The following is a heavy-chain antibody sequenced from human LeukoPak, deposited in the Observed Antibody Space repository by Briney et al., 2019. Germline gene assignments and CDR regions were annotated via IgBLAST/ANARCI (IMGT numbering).Heavy chain of an antibody. J-gene: IGHJ5*02. D-gene: IGHD6-19*01. V-gene: IGHV3-30*02. CDR1: GFTFNSYS. Sequence: GGSLRLSCAASGFTFNSYSLHWVRQAPGKGLEWVTFIRSDGSNEYYADSVKGRFTISRDNSNTLYLQMNSLRAEDTAVYYCARVSSGRARGWFDPWGQGTLVTVSS. CDR3: ARVSSGRARGWFDP. CDR2: IRSDGSNE.